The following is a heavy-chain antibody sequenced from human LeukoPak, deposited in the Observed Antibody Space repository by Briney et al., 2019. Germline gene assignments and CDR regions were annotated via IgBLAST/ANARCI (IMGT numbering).Heavy chain of an antibody. J-gene: IGHJ4*02. Sequence: GGSLRLSCAASGLTFSSYSMNWVRQAPGKGLEWVSSISSSSSYIYYADSVKGRFTISRDNANNSLYLQMNSLRAEDTAVYYCARDVGLPSYYPNWGQGTLVTVSS. D-gene: IGHD3-10*01. V-gene: IGHV3-21*01. CDR3: ARDVGLPSYYPN. CDR1: GLTFSSYS. CDR2: ISSSSSYI.